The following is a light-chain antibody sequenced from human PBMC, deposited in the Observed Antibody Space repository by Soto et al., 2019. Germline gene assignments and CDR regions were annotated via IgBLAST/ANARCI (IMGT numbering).Light chain of an antibody. CDR3: CSYAGSSLWV. J-gene: IGLJ3*02. CDR1: SSDVGVYNY. CDR2: DVI. Sequence: QSALTQPRSVSGSPGQSVTISCTGTSSDVGVYNYVSWCQQHPGKAPQLVIYDVIKRPSGVPDRFSGSKSGNTASLTISGLQAEDEADYYCCSYAGSSLWVFGGGTKLTVL. V-gene: IGLV2-11*01.